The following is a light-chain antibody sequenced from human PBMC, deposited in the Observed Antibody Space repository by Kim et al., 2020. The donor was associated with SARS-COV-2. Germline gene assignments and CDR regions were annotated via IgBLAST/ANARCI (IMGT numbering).Light chain of an antibody. V-gene: IGLV2-11*01. CDR1: SSDIGGYKT. CDR2: DVS. J-gene: IGLJ3*02. CDR3: CSYAGSYTWV. Sequence: QSALTQPRSVSGSPGQSVTISCTGTSSDIGGYKTVSWYQQHPGKAPQLTIYDVSERPSGVPDRFSGSKSGNTASLTISGLQAEDEADYYCCSYAGSYTWVFGGGTQLTVL.